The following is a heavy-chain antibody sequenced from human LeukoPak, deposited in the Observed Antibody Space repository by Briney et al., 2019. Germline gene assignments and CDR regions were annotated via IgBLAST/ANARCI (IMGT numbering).Heavy chain of an antibody. V-gene: IGHV4-59*08. CDR1: GGSISSNN. D-gene: IGHD2/OR15-2a*01. J-gene: IGHJ4*02. Sequence: SETLSLTCTLSGGSISSNNWNWIRQPPGKGLEWIGYIYNSGSTSYNPSLKSRVTITVDTSNNKFSLKLSSVTAADTAAYYCAQVRLSTYYLISKSFDYWGQGTLVTVSS. CDR3: AQVRLSTYYLISKSFDY. CDR2: IYNSGST.